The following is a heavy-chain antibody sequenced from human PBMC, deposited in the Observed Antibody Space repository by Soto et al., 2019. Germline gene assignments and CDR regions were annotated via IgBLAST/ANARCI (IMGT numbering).Heavy chain of an antibody. V-gene: IGHV1-8*02. CDR3: ARVPQPRLLWFGELFG. J-gene: IGHJ4*02. Sequence: ASVKVSCKASGYTFSNYAISWVRQATGQGLEWMGWMSPNSGNTGYAQKFQGRVTMTRNTSISTAYMELSSLRSEDTAVYYCARVPQPRLLWFGELFGWGQGTLVTVSS. D-gene: IGHD3-10*01. CDR2: MSPNSGNT. CDR1: GYTFSNYA.